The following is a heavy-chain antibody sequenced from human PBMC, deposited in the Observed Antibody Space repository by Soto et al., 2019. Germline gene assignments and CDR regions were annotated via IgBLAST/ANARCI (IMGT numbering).Heavy chain of an antibody. V-gene: IGHV5-51*01. CDR2: IYPGDSDT. D-gene: IGHD6-19*01. Sequence: GESLKISCKGSGYSFTSYWIGWVRQMPGKGLEWMGIIYPGDSDTRYGPSFQGQVTISADKSISTAYLQWSSLKASDTAMYYCARTLSSSGWPSLYWGQGTLVTVSS. CDR3: ARTLSSSGWPSLY. CDR1: GYSFTSYW. J-gene: IGHJ4*02.